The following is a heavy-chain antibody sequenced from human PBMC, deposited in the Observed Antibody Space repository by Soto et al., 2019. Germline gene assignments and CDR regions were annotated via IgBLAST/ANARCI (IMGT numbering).Heavy chain of an antibody. J-gene: IGHJ1*01. CDR2: IYHSGST. CDR1: GVSISSSNW. D-gene: IGHD3-22*01. V-gene: IGHV4-4*02. CDR3: ARGGTDSSGYYWGYFQH. Sequence: QVQLQESGPGLVKPSGTLSLTCAVSGVSISSSNWWSWVRQPPGKGLEWSGEIYHSGSTNYNPSLKSRVTISADKSKNQSSLKLSSVTAADTAVYYCARGGTDSSGYYWGYFQHWGQGTLVTVSA.